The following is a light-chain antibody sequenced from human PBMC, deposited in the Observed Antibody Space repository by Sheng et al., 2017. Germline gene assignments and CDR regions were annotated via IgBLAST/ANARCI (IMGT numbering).Light chain of an antibody. Sequence: QSVLTQPPSVSEAPRQRVTISCSGSSFNIGNKCCKLGTSSSQERLPNVLIYNDDLLPSGVSDRFSGSKSGTSASLAISGLQSEDEADYYCATWDDSLNVWVFGGGTKLTVL. V-gene: IGLV1-36*01. CDR1: SFNIGNKC. J-gene: IGLJ3*02. CDR2: NDD. CDR3: ATWDDSLNVWV.